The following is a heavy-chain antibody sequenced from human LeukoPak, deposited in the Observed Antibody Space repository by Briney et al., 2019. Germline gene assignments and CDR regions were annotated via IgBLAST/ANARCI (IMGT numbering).Heavy chain of an antibody. CDR1: GYTFTSYY. CDR3: AREGPGYYYDSSAYGYMDV. J-gene: IGHJ6*03. CDR2: INPSGGST. D-gene: IGHD3-22*01. V-gene: IGHV1-46*01. Sequence: ASVRVSCKASGYTFTSYYMHWVRQAPGQGLEWMGIINPSGGSTSYAQKFQGRVTMTRDTSTSTVYMELSSLRSEDTAVYYCAREGPGYYYDSSAYGYMDVWGKGTTVTVSS.